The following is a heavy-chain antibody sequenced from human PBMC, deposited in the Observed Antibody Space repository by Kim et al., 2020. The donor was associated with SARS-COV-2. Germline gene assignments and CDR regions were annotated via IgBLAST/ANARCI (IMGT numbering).Heavy chain of an antibody. CDR2: IIPIFGAV. V-gene: IGHV1-69*13. J-gene: IGHJ6*02. Sequence: SVKVSCKGSGDTFSSYAISWVRQAPGQGLEWTGGIIPIFGAVKYAQKFQGRVTITADESTSTAYMELNSLRSEDTAVYYCALSVENYDSGTYYNDYHYGMDVWGQGTTVTVSS. CDR1: GDTFSSYA. CDR3: ALSVENYDSGTYYNDYHYGMDV. D-gene: IGHD3-10*01.